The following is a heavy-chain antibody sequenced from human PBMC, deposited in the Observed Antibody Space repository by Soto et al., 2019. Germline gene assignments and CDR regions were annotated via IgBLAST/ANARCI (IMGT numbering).Heavy chain of an antibody. CDR1: GYTVARYY. CDR3: AGYCSSTTCYGDYYYYRMDL. V-gene: IGHV1-18*01. CDR2: ISAYNGNT. Sequence: ASVKVSCSASGYTVARYYISCVGQAPGQGLEWMGWISAYNGNTNYAQKLQSRVTMTTDTSTSTAYMELRSLRSDDTAVYYCAGYCSSTTCYGDYYYYRMDLWGQGPTVTVSS. D-gene: IGHD2-2*01. J-gene: IGHJ6*02.